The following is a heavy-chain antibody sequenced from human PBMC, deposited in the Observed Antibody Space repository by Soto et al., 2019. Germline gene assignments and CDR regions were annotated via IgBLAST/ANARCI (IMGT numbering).Heavy chain of an antibody. J-gene: IGHJ4*02. D-gene: IGHD5-18*01. Sequence: GGSLRLSCAASGFTFSSYRMNWVRQAPGEGLVWVSRINTDGSSTSYADSVKGRFTISRDNAKNTLYLQMNSLRVEDTAMYYCAKREVDTFGLSYWGQGTLVTVSS. CDR2: INTDGSST. V-gene: IGHV3-74*01. CDR3: AKREVDTFGLSY. CDR1: GFTFSSYR.